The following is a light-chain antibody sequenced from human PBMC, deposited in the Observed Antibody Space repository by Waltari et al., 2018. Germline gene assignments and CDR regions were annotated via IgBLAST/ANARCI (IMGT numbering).Light chain of an antibody. CDR1: KNIRSY. Sequence: DLQMTQSPSSLSASVGVRVTISCRASKNIRSYLSWYQQKPGIAPKLVIYAASTLQSGVPSRFSGSGSGTNFTLTITSLQAEDFATYYCQQYKSYSYTFGQGTKLEIK. CDR3: QQYKSYSYT. V-gene: IGKV1-16*01. CDR2: AAS. J-gene: IGKJ2*01.